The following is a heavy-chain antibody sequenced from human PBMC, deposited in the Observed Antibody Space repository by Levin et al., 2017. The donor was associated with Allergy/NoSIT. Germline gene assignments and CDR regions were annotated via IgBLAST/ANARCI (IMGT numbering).Heavy chain of an antibody. Sequence: ASVKVSCKASGYTFTGYYMHWVRQAPGQGLEWMGWINPNSGGTNYAQKFQGRVTMTRDTSTSTVYMELSSLRSEDTAVYYCARDGRDGYNFEYWGQGTLVTVSS. CDR1: GYTFTGYY. CDR2: INPNSGGT. CDR3: ARDGRDGYNFEY. D-gene: IGHD5-24*01. V-gene: IGHV1-2*02. J-gene: IGHJ4*02.